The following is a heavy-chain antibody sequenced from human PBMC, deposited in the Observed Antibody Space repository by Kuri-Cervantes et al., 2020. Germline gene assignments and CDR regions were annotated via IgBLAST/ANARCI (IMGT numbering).Heavy chain of an antibody. V-gene: IGHV1-18*01. J-gene: IGHJ6*02. CDR2: ISAYNGNT. D-gene: IGHD6-19*01. CDR1: GYTFTSYG. Sequence: ASVKVSCKASGYTFTSYGISWVRQAPGQGLEWMGWISAYNGNTNYAQKLQGRVTMTTDTSTSTAYMELRSLRSDDTAVYYCAREFTGEWYSSGWYPPYYYYGMDVWGQGTTVTVSS. CDR3: AREFTGEWYSSGWYPPYYYYGMDV.